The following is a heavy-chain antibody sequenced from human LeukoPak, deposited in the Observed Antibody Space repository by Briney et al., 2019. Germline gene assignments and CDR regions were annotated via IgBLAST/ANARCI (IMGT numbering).Heavy chain of an antibody. CDR2: IRYDGSNK. Sequence: PGGSLRLSCAASGFTFSSYGMHWVRQAPGKGLEWVAFIRYDGSNKYYADSVKGRFTISRDNSKNTLYLQMNSLRAEDTAVYYCAKEEFRFGEPYVYYYYYYMDVWGKGTTVTVSS. V-gene: IGHV3-30*02. D-gene: IGHD3-10*01. CDR1: GFTFSSYG. J-gene: IGHJ6*03. CDR3: AKEEFRFGEPYVYYYYYYMDV.